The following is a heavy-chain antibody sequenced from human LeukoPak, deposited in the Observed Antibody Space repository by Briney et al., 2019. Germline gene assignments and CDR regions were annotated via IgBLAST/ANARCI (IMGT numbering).Heavy chain of an antibody. J-gene: IGHJ4*02. CDR1: GYTFTNYW. D-gene: IGHD6-19*01. CDR2: INPCDSDT. Sequence: GESLKISCKGSGYTFTNYWIAWVRQMPGKGLEWMGIINPCDSDTRYRPSFQGQVTISADKSINTAYLQWSSLKASDTAIYYCTRLVRGSGWFPFDYWGQGTLVIVSS. V-gene: IGHV5-51*01. CDR3: TRLVRGSGWFPFDY.